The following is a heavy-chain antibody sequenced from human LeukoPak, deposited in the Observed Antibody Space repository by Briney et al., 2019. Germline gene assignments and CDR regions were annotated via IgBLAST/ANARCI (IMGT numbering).Heavy chain of an antibody. D-gene: IGHD3-10*01. CDR1: GFTFSSYR. Sequence: GGFLRLSCAASGFTFSSYRMNWVRQAPGKGLEWVSSISSSSSSIYYADSVKGRFTISRDNAENSLYLQMNSLRAEDTAVYYCARVPYGSGSYYLDYWGQGTLVTVSS. J-gene: IGHJ4*02. V-gene: IGHV3-21*01. CDR2: ISSSSSSI. CDR3: ARVPYGSGSYYLDY.